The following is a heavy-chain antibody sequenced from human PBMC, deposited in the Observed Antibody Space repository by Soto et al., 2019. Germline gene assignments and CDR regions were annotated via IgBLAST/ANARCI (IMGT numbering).Heavy chain of an antibody. D-gene: IGHD3-10*01. Sequence: QVQLVESGGGVVQPGRSLRLSCAASGFTFSSYGMHWVRQAPGKGLEWVAVIWYDGSNKYYADSVKGRFTISRDNSKNTLYLQMSSLRAEDTAVYYCARDRPDGSGSWTGEAGAFDIWGQGTMVTVSS. V-gene: IGHV3-33*01. J-gene: IGHJ3*02. CDR3: ARDRPDGSGSWTGEAGAFDI. CDR2: IWYDGSNK. CDR1: GFTFSSYG.